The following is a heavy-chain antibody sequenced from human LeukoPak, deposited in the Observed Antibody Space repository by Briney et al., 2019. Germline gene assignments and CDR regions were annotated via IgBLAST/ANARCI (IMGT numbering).Heavy chain of an antibody. V-gene: IGHV5-51*01. CDR3: ARRDVGGWNYFDY. D-gene: IGHD6-19*01. CDR2: IYPGDSEI. CDR1: GYDFTNKW. J-gene: IGHJ4*02. Sequence: AESLKISCKASGYDFTNKWIAWVRQMPGTGLEWMGNIYPGDSEIRYSPSFEGQGTISADKSISTAYLQWTSLKASDTAMYFCARRDVGGWNYFDYWGQGAQVTVSS.